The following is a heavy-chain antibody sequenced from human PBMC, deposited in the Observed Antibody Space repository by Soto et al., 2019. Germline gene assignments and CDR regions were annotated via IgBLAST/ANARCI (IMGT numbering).Heavy chain of an antibody. D-gene: IGHD3-3*01. CDR1: GFTFSSYG. CDR2: IWYDGSNK. V-gene: IGHV3-33*01. J-gene: IGHJ6*02. CDR3: AREIRFLEWLSPHYYYYGMDV. Sequence: GGSLRLSCAASGFTFSSYGMHWVRQAPGKGLEWVAVIWYDGSNKYYADSLKGRFTISRDNSKNTLYLQMNSLRAEDTAVYYCAREIRFLEWLSPHYYYYGMDVWGQGTTVTVSS.